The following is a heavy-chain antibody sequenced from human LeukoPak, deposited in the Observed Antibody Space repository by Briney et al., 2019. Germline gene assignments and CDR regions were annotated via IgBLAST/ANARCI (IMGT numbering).Heavy chain of an antibody. CDR1: GFTFSSYA. CDR2: ISGSGGST. V-gene: IGHV3-23*01. J-gene: IGHJ3*02. CDR3: AKAGGRAHCSSTSCYAFAFDI. Sequence: GGSLRLSCAASGFTFSSYAMSWVRQAPGKGLEWVSAISGSGGSTYYADSVKGRFTISRDSSKNTLYLQMNSLRAEDTAVYYCAKAGGRAHCSSTSCYAFAFDIWGQGTMVTVSS. D-gene: IGHD2-2*01.